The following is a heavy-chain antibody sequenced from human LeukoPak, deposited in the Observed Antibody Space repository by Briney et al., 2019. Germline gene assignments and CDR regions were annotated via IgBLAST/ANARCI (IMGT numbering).Heavy chain of an antibody. CDR1: DFTFTSYA. CDR3: AKDRLTYYYDSSGYYFFDY. Sequence: GGSLRLSCAASDFTFTSYAMSWVRQAPGKGLEWVSAISGSGGSTYYADSVKGRFTISRDTSKNTLYLQMNSLRAEDTAVYYCAKDRLTYYYDSSGYYFFDYWGQGTLVTVSS. J-gene: IGHJ4*02. V-gene: IGHV3-23*01. CDR2: ISGSGGST. D-gene: IGHD3-22*01.